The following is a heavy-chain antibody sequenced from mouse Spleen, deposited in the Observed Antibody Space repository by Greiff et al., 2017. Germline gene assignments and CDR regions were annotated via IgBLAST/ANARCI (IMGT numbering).Heavy chain of an antibody. D-gene: IGHD2-13*01. J-gene: IGHJ4*01. CDR2: FYPGSGSI. CDR3: ARQEGYGDYEDYAMDY. Sequence: VMLVESGAELVKPGASVKLSCKASGYTFTEYTIHWVKQRSGQGLEWIGWFYPGSGSIKYNEKFKDKATLTADKSSSTVYMELSRLTSEDSAVYFCARQEGYGDYEDYAMDYWGQGTSVTVSS. V-gene: IGHV1-62-2*01. CDR1: GYTFTEYT.